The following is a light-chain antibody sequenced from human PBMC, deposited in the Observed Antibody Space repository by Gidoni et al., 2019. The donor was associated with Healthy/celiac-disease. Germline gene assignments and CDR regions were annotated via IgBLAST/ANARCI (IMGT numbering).Light chain of an antibody. CDR1: QSVSSTY. CDR2: GAS. J-gene: IGKJ5*01. CDR3: QQYGSSPRIT. Sequence: TQSPGTLSLSPGERATLSCRASQSVSSTYLAWYQQKPGQAPRLLIYGASSRATGIPDRFSGSGSGTDFTLTISRLDPEDFAVYYCQQYGSSPRITFGQGTRLEIK. V-gene: IGKV3-20*01.